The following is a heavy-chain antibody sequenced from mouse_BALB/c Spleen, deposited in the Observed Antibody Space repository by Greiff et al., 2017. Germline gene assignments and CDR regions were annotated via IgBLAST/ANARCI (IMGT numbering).Heavy chain of an antibody. V-gene: IGHV1-18*01. CDR2: INPYNGGT. CDR3: ARRSYGNPLYAMDY. CDR1: GYSFTGYT. Sequence: EVQLQESGPELVKPGASMKISCKASGYSFTGYTMNWVKQSHGKNLEWIGLINPYNGGTSYNQKFKGKATLTVDKSSSTAYMELLSLTSEDSAVYYCARRSYGNPLYAMDYWGQGTSVTVSS. D-gene: IGHD2-1*01. J-gene: IGHJ4*01.